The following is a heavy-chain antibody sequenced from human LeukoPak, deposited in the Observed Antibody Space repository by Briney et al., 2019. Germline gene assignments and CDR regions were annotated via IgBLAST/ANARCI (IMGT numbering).Heavy chain of an antibody. CDR3: ASYSSSFLDYYYGMDV. Sequence: SVKVYCKASGGTFSSYAISWVRQAPGQGLEWMGGIIPIFGTANYAQKFQGRVTITADESTSTAYMELSSLRSEDTAVYYCASYSSSFLDYYYGMDVWGQGTTVTVSS. V-gene: IGHV1-69*13. J-gene: IGHJ6*02. CDR2: IIPIFGTA. CDR1: GGTFSSYA. D-gene: IGHD6-6*01.